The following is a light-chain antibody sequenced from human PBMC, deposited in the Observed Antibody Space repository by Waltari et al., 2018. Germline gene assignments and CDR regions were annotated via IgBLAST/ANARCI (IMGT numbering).Light chain of an antibody. CDR1: STDIGGYFF. CDR3: SSYSSTTTRVL. Sequence: QSALTQPASVSGSPGQSITISCTGSSTDIGGYFFVSWYQQQSGKAPKLIIYGVSNRPSGVSDRVSGSKSDNTASLTISGLQTQDEADYYCSSYSSTTTRVLFGGGTRLTVL. V-gene: IGLV2-14*03. J-gene: IGLJ2*01. CDR2: GVS.